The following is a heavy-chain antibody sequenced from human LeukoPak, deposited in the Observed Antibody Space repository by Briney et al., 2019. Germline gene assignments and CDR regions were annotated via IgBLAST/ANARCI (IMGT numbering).Heavy chain of an antibody. CDR3: ARVGMVYAITYFDY. J-gene: IGHJ4*02. D-gene: IGHD2-8*01. Sequence: PRGSLRLSCAASGFTFSSYWMSWVRQAPGKGLEWVANIKQDGSGIYYVDSVKGRFTISRDNAKNSLYLQMNSLRAEDTAVYYCARVGMVYAITYFDYWGQGTLVTVSS. CDR2: IKQDGSGI. V-gene: IGHV3-7*01. CDR1: GFTFSSYW.